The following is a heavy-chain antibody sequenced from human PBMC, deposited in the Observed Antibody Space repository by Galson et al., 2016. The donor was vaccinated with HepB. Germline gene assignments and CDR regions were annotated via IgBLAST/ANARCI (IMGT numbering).Heavy chain of an antibody. D-gene: IGHD2-21*01. CDR1: GFSLSTSGVG. Sequence: ALVKPTQTLTLTCTFSGFSLSTSGVGVDWVRQPPGKALEWLALIYWDDDKRYSPSLKNRLSITKDTSNNKVVLTMSNVDPVDTATYYCAHRGGDGFSYYFDSWGQGTLVTVSS. CDR2: IYWDDDK. CDR3: AHRGGDGFSYYFDS. V-gene: IGHV2-5*02. J-gene: IGHJ4*02.